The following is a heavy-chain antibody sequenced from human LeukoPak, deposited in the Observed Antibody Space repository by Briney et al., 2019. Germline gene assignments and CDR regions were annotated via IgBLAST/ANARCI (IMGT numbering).Heavy chain of an antibody. CDR3: ARDGEGTTFGVVPAVDV. J-gene: IGHJ6*02. Sequence: PGGSLRLSCAASGFTFSSYGMHWVRQAPGKGLEWVAVIWYDGSNKYYADSVKGRFTISRDNSKNTLYLQMNSLRAEDTAVYYCARDGEGTTFGVVPAVDVWGQGTTVTVSS. D-gene: IGHD3-3*01. CDR1: GFTFSSYG. CDR2: IWYDGSNK. V-gene: IGHV3-33*01.